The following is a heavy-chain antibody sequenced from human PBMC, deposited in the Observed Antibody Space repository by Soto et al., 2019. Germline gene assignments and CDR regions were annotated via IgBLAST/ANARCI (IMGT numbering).Heavy chain of an antibody. CDR2: ICHSGNT. V-gene: IGHV4-30-2*01. D-gene: IGHD3-10*01. CDR1: GGSITIGGYC. CDR3: ARVWFGESSWFDP. J-gene: IGHJ5*02. Sequence: LSLTCTVSGGSITIGGYCWSWIRQPPGQGLEWIGYICHSGNTYYNPSLKSRVTTSLDRSKNQFSLNLSSVTAADTAVYYCARVWFGESSWFDPWGQGTLVTVSS.